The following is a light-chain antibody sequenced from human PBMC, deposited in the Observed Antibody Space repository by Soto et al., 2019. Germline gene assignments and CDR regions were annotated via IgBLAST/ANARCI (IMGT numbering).Light chain of an antibody. CDR1: QSISSW. Sequence: DIEMTQSPSTLSASVGDRVTITCRASQSISSWLAWYQQKPGKAPKLLICDASSLESGVPSRFSGSGSGTEFTLTISSLHPDDFGTYYCQQYRTYPTFGGGTKVEI. V-gene: IGKV1-5*01. J-gene: IGKJ4*01. CDR3: QQYRTYPT. CDR2: DAS.